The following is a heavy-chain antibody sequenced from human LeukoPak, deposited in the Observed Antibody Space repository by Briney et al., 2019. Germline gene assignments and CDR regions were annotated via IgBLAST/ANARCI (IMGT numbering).Heavy chain of an antibody. Sequence: GGSLRLSCVASGLTVSSNYVSWVRQAPGKGLEWVSGIYSGGSTKYTDSMKGRFTISRDISENTVYLQMNSLRSEDSAVYYCARVGLTPYSSSWYPYFDYWGQGTLVTVSS. V-gene: IGHV3-53*01. CDR1: GLTVSSNY. D-gene: IGHD6-13*01. CDR2: IYSGGST. J-gene: IGHJ4*02. CDR3: ARVGLTPYSSSWYPYFDY.